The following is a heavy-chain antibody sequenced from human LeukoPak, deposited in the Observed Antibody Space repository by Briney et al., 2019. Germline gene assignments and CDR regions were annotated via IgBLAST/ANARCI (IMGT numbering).Heavy chain of an antibody. CDR2: INPNSGGT. CDR3: ARDGGLPGSYYYYGMDV. Sequence: ASVKVSCKASGYTFTGYYMHWVRQAPGQGLEWMGWINPNSGGTNYAQKFQGRVTMTRDTSISTAYMELSRLRSDDTAVYHCARDGGLPGSYYYYGMDVWGQGTTVTVSS. CDR1: GYTFTGYY. V-gene: IGHV1-2*02. J-gene: IGHJ6*02. D-gene: IGHD3-16*01.